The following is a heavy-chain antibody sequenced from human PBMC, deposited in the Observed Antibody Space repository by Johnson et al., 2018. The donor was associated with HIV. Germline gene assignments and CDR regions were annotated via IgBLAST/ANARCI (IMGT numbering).Heavy chain of an antibody. D-gene: IGHD1-26*01. CDR1: GFTFYDYG. CDR2: INWNGGST. Sequence: VQLVESGGGVVRPGGSLRLSCAASGFTFYDYGMSWVRQAPGKGLEWVSGINWNGGSTGYADSVKGRLTISRDKAKNSLYLQMNSLRAEDTDLYYCTREYSGSYKAFDIWGQGTIVTVSS. CDR3: TREYSGSYKAFDI. V-gene: IGHV3-20*04. J-gene: IGHJ3*02.